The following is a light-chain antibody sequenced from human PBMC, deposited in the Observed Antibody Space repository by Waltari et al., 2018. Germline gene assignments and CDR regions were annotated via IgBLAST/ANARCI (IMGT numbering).Light chain of an antibody. J-gene: IGKJ5*01. CDR1: QSISSY. Sequence: DIQMTQSPSSLSASVGDRVTITCRASQSISSYLNWYQQKPGKAPKLLIYAACSLQSGVPSMFSGSGSGTEFTLTISSLQPEDFATYYCQQSYSTPITFGQGIRLEIK. CDR2: AAC. CDR3: QQSYSTPIT. V-gene: IGKV1-39*01.